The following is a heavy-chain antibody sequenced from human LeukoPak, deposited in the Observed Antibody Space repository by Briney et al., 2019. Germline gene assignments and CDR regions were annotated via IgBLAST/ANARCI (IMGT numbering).Heavy chain of an antibody. Sequence: SETLSLTCTVSGGSISTYYWSWIRQPPGKGLEWIGYIYYSGSTNYNPSLKSRVTISVDTSKKQFSLNLSSVTAADTAIYYCARDEGGYTRRAFDIWGQGTKVTVSS. CDR2: IYYSGST. CDR1: GGSISTYY. D-gene: IGHD6-13*01. CDR3: ARDEGGYTRRAFDI. V-gene: IGHV4-59*01. J-gene: IGHJ3*02.